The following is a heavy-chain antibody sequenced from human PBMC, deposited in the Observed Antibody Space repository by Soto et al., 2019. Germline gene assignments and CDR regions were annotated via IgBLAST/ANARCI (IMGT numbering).Heavy chain of an antibody. D-gene: IGHD3-16*02. CDR3: ATDRGGGDIVQYNYSYGLDV. V-gene: IGHV1-24*01. Sequence: QVQLVQSGAEVKKPGASVKVSCKVSGYTLTELAMHWVRQAPGKGLEWMGSFDPEDGETIYAQKFQGRVTMDEDTSTDTAYMELSNLRSEATAVYYCATDRGGGDIVQYNYSYGLDVWGQGPTVTVSS. CDR2: FDPEDGET. CDR1: GYTLTELA. J-gene: IGHJ6*01.